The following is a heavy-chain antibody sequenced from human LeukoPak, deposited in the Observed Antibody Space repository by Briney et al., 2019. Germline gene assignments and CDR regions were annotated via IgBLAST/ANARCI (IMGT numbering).Heavy chain of an antibody. J-gene: IGHJ4*02. CDR3: ARGYYDSSGYLPDY. D-gene: IGHD3-22*01. CDR1: GYTFTGYY. V-gene: IGHV1-2*02. Sequence: GASVKVSCKASGYTFTGYYMHWVRQAPGQGLEWMGWINPNSGGTNYAQKFQGRVTMTRDTSISTAYMELSRLRSDDTAVYYCARGYYDSSGYLPDYWGQGTLVTVSS. CDR2: INPNSGGT.